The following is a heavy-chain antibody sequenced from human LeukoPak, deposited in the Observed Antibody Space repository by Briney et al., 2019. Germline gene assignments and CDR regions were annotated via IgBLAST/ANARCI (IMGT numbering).Heavy chain of an antibody. V-gene: IGHV4-39*01. CDR2: IHYSGST. J-gene: IGHJ4*02. Sequence: SETLSLTCTVSGGSISSSSYYWGWIRQPPGKGLEWIGSIHYSGSTYYNPSLKSRVTISVDTSKNQFSLKLSSVTAADTAVYYCARGHSSGYVWGQGTLVTVSS. CDR3: ARGHSSGYV. CDR1: GGSISSSSYY. D-gene: IGHD3-22*01.